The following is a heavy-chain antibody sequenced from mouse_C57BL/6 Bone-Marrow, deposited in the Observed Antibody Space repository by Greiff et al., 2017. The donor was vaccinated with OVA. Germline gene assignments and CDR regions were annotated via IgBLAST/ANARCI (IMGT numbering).Heavy chain of an antibody. Sequence: EVMLVESGGGLVKPGGSLKLSCAASGFTFSSYSMSWVRQTPEKRLEWVATISRGGGNTYYPHSVKGRSTISRDNAKNTLYLQMSSLRSEDTALYYCARHEHWYYGSSSFNYWGKGTTLTVSS. CDR3: ARHEHWYYGSSSFNY. D-gene: IGHD1-1*01. V-gene: IGHV5-9*01. CDR2: ISRGGGNT. CDR1: GFTFSSYS. J-gene: IGHJ2*01.